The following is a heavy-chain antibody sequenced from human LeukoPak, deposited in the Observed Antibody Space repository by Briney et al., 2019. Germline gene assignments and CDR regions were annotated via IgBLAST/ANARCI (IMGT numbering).Heavy chain of an antibody. CDR1: GGTFSSYA. CDR2: IIPIFGTA. Sequence: ASVKVSCKASGGTFSSYAISWVRQAPGQGLEWMGGIIPIFGTANCAQKFQGRVTITADESTSTAYMELSSLRSEDTAVYYCAREGKDGYNYGYYYGMDVWGQGTTVTVSS. CDR3: AREGKDGYNYGYYYGMDV. D-gene: IGHD5-24*01. V-gene: IGHV1-69*13. J-gene: IGHJ6*02.